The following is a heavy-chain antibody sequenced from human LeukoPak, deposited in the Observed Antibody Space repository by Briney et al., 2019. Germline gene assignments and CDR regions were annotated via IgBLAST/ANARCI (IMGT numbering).Heavy chain of an antibody. CDR1: GFTFNSYA. CDR2: ISGSGGST. CDR3: AKDIYYDYGAFDI. D-gene: IGHD3-16*01. V-gene: IGHV3-23*01. Sequence: GGSLRLSCAASGFTFNSYAMSWVRQAPGKGLEWVSAISGSGGSTYYADSVKGRFTISRDNSKNTLYLQMNSLRAEDTAVYYCAKDIYYDYGAFDIWGQGTMVTVSS. J-gene: IGHJ3*02.